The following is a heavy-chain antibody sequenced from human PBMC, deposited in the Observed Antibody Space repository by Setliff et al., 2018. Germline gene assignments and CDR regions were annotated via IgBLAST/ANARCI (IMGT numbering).Heavy chain of an antibody. J-gene: IGHJ6*02. CDR1: GGSISTYY. Sequence: SETLSLTCTVSGGSISTYYWSWIRQPPGKGLEWIGYIYYSGTTNYNPSLKSRVTISVDTSKNRFSLKLSSVTAADTAVYFCARQSYYYYGMDVWGQGTTVTSP. CDR3: ARQSYYYYGMDV. V-gene: IGHV4-59*01. CDR2: IYYSGTT.